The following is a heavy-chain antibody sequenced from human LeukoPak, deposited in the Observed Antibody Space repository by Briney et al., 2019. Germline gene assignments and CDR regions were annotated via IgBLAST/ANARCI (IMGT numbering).Heavy chain of an antibody. Sequence: SETLSLTCTVSGGSISSHYWSWIRQPPGKGLEWIGYIYYSGSTNYNPSLKSRVTISVDTSKNQFSLKLSSVTAADTAVYYCARAQWLATFDYWGQGTLVTVSS. CDR1: GGSISSHY. CDR3: ARAQWLATFDY. J-gene: IGHJ4*02. V-gene: IGHV4-59*11. CDR2: IYYSGST. D-gene: IGHD6-19*01.